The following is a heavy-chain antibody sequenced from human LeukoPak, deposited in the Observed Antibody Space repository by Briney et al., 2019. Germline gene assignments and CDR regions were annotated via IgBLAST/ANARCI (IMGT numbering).Heavy chain of an antibody. CDR2: VKQDGSEK. D-gene: IGHD1-26*01. V-gene: IGHV3-7*01. J-gene: IGHJ4*02. Sequence: PGGSLRLSCAASGFTSSSYWMSWVRQAPGKGLEWVANVKQDGSEKYYVDSVKGRFTISRDNAKNSLYLQMNSLRAEDTAVYYCARVWGSGSLDYWGQGTLVTVSS. CDR3: ARVWGSGSLDY. CDR1: GFTSSSYW.